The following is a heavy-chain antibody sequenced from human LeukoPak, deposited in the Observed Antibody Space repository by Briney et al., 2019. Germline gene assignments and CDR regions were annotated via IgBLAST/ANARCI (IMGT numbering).Heavy chain of an antibody. CDR1: GFTFSSHA. Sequence: PGGSLRLSCTASGFTFSSHAMSWVRQAPGKGLEWVSAISGSGGSTYYADSVKGRFTISRDNSKNTLYLQMNSLRAEDTAVYYCAKDNQAYYYGSGSPSLFDYWGQGTLVTVSS. V-gene: IGHV3-23*01. J-gene: IGHJ4*02. CDR2: ISGSGGST. D-gene: IGHD3-10*01. CDR3: AKDNQAYYYGSGSPSLFDY.